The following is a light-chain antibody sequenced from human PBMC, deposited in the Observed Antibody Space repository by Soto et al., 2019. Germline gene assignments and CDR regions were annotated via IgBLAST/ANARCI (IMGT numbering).Light chain of an antibody. J-gene: IGKJ3*01. CDR3: MQVTEFPQT. V-gene: IGKV2-24*01. CDR1: QSLVNSDGNTY. Sequence: DIVMTQTPLSSPVTLGQPASISCRSSQSLVNSDGNTYLSWLQQRPGQPPRLLIYKVSIRFSGVPDRFRCSGAGTEFTLKIDRVEAEDVGVYYCMQVTEFPQTFGPGTKVDI. CDR2: KVS.